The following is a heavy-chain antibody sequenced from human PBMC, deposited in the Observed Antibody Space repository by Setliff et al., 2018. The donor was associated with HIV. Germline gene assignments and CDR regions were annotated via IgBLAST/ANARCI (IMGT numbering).Heavy chain of an antibody. J-gene: IGHJ4*02. Sequence: ASVKVSCKASGYTFSSYAITWVRQAPGQGLEWMGSINLYKDDTHYAQKFQDRVAMTADTSTNTVYMELRSLRSDDTAVYYCARYALCSDDCSDEGADIWGQGTLSPSPQ. CDR3: ARYALCSDDCSDEGADI. V-gene: IGHV1-18*01. CDR1: GYTFSSYA. CDR2: INLYKDDT. D-gene: IGHD2-21*01.